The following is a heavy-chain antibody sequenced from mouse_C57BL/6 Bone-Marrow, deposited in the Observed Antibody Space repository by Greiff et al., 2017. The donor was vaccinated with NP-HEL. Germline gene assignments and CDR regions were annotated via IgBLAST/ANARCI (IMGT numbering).Heavy chain of an antibody. CDR3: TTRITTVVFDY. D-gene: IGHD1-1*01. CDR2: IDPENGDT. J-gene: IGHJ2*01. CDR1: GFNIKDDY. V-gene: IGHV14-4*01. Sequence: VQLKQSGAELVRPGASVKLSCTASGFNIKDDYMHWVKQRPEQGLEWIGWIDPENGDTEYASKFQGKATITADTSSNTAYLQLSSLTSEDTAVYYCTTRITTVVFDYWGQGTTLTVSS.